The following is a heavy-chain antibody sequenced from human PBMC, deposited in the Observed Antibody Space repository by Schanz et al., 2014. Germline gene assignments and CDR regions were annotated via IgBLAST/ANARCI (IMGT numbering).Heavy chain of an antibody. Sequence: QVQLVQSGGEVKKPGASATVSCKAYGYTFNNHGISWVRQAPGQGLEWMGWISVYHGHTNYAEKVHGRVTMTTDTSTSTAYMELRSLISDDTAVYYCVRDAGWAFGDYHGMDVWGQGTSVTVSS. CDR1: GYTFNNHG. D-gene: IGHD3-10*01. CDR3: VRDAGWAFGDYHGMDV. CDR2: ISVYHGHT. J-gene: IGHJ6*02. V-gene: IGHV1-18*01.